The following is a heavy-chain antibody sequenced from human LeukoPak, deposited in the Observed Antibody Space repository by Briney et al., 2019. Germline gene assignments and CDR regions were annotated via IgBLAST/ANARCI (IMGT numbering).Heavy chain of an antibody. CDR1: GFTFSSYS. J-gene: IGHJ4*02. V-gene: IGHV3-21*01. D-gene: IGHD6-13*01. CDR2: ISSSSSYI. Sequence: GGSLRLSCAASGFTFSSYSMNWVRQAPGKGLEWVSSISSSSSYIYYADSVKGRYTISRDNAKNSLYPQMNSLRAEDTAVYYCARDPGIAAAGTSFDYWGQGTLVTVSS. CDR3: ARDPGIAAAGTSFDY.